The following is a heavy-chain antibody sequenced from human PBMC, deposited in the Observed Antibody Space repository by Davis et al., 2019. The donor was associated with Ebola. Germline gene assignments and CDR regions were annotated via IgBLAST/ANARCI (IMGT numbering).Heavy chain of an antibody. J-gene: IGHJ4*02. Sequence: SETLSLTCAVHGGSFSGHYWSWIRQPPGKGLEWIGEINHSGSTNYNPSLKSRVTISVDTSKNQFSLKLSSVTAADTAVYYCARARGYGDNPRLDYWGQGTLVTVSS. CDR2: INHSGST. V-gene: IGHV4-34*01. CDR3: ARARGYGDNPRLDY. CDR1: GGSFSGHY. D-gene: IGHD4-23*01.